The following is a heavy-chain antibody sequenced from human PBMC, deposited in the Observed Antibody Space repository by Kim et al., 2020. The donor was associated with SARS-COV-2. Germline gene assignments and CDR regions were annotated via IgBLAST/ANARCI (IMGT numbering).Heavy chain of an antibody. CDR1: GYSSSSYS. CDR3: VMGVTMAFEH. J-gene: IGHJ4*02. D-gene: IGHD3-10*01. Sequence: ASVKVSCKSSGYSSSSYSIRWVRQAPGQALEWMGWISAYNGNRDYAQKFQGRVTMTTDTATTTAYMELTNLRSNDTAVYFCVMGVTMAFEHWGQGTLITVSS. CDR2: ISAYNGNR. V-gene: IGHV1-18*01.